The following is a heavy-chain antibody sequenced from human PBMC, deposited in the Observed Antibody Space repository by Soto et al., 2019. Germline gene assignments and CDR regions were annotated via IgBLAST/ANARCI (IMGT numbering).Heavy chain of an antibody. V-gene: IGHV1-46*01. CDR1: GYTFTSYY. Sequence: GASVKVSCKPSGYTFTSYYMHWVRQAPGQGLEWMGIINPSGGSTSYAQKFQGRVTMTRDTSTSTVYMELSSLRSEDTAVYYCARVRSSYYDSSGPWYYYYGMDVWGQGTTVTVSS. CDR3: ARVRSSYYDSSGPWYYYYGMDV. D-gene: IGHD3-22*01. J-gene: IGHJ6*02. CDR2: INPSGGST.